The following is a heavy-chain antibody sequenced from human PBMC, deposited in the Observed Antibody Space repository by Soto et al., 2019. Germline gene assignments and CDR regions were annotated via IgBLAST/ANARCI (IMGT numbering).Heavy chain of an antibody. CDR2: ISGGGDNT. V-gene: IGHV3-23*01. Sequence: GGSLRLSCVASGYNFNKYAVSWVRQAPGKGLEWVSAISGGGDNTHYADSVKGRFTIPRDNSKNMLYLEMNSLRAEDTSVFYCVKGSYFGSGFDYLRGVIYYWGQGTLVTVSS. CDR3: VKGSYFGSGFDYLRGVIYY. D-gene: IGHD3-10*01. CDR1: GYNFNKYA. J-gene: IGHJ4*02.